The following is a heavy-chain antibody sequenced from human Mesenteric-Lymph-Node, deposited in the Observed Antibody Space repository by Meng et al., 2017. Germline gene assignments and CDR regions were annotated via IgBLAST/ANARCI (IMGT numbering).Heavy chain of an antibody. CDR1: GGSISSRSYY. CDR2: IYYSGST. J-gene: IGHJ4*02. D-gene: IGHD1-14*01. V-gene: IGHV4-39*07. Sequence: QLQLQESGPGLVKPSETLSLTCTVSGGSISSRSYYWGWIRQPPGKGLEWIGSIYYSGSTYYNPSLKSRVTISVDTSKNQFFLKLSSVTAADTAVYYCARDPTGGEDHQRVWGQGTLVTVSS. CDR3: ARDPTGGEDHQRV.